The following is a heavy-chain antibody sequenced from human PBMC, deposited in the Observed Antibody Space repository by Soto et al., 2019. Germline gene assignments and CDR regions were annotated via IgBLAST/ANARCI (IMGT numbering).Heavy chain of an antibody. CDR3: ARVMITIFGVVTDYYMDV. V-gene: IGHV4-34*01. CDR2: INHSGST. Sequence: SETLSLTCAVYGGSFSGYYWSWIRQPPGKGLEWIGEINHSGSTNYNPSLKSRVTISVGTSKNQFSLKLSSVTAADTAVYYCARVMITIFGVVTDYYMDVWGKGTTVTVSS. D-gene: IGHD3-3*01. CDR1: GGSFSGYY. J-gene: IGHJ6*03.